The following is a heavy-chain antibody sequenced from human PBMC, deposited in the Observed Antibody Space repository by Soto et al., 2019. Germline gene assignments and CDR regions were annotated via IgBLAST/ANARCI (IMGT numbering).Heavy chain of an antibody. J-gene: IGHJ6*02. CDR1: GATFSSYT. Sequence: QVQLVQSGAEVKKPGSSVKVSCKASGATFSSYTINWVRQAPGQGLEWMGRIIPSLNIANYAQQFQGRVTNTADNCATSVSMEVSSLSSEDTAVYSCSTVLTTHYQYREGVDVWCHGTTIIVSS. CDR2: IIPSLNIA. CDR3: STVLTTHYQYREGVDV. V-gene: IGHV1-69*02. D-gene: IGHD6-6*01.